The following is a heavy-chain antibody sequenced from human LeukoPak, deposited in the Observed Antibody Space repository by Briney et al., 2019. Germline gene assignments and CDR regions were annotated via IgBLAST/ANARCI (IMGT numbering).Heavy chain of an antibody. Sequence: SETLSLTCAVYGGSFSGYYWSWIRQPPGKGLEWIGEINHSGSTNYNPSLKSRVTISVDTSKNQFSLKLSSVTAADTAVYYCATEFRFEYTGGPGWGQGILITVSS. V-gene: IGHV4-34*01. CDR2: INHSGST. CDR1: GGSFSGYY. J-gene: IGHJ4*02. CDR3: ATEFRFEYTGGPG. D-gene: IGHD2-8*02.